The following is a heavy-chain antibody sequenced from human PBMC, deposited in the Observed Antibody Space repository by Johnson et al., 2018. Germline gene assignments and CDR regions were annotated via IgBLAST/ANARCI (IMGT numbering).Heavy chain of an antibody. J-gene: IGHJ6*02. CDR2: INDRGNIT. CDR1: GFTFSTYS. CDR3: ARDLDV. Sequence: VQLVQSGGGLVQPGGSLRLSCAASGFTFSTYSLNWVRQAPGEGLEWVSYINDRGNITYYADSVKGRFTISRDNAKNSLYLQMNGLRDEDTAIYYCARDLDVWGQGTTVTVSS. V-gene: IGHV3-48*02.